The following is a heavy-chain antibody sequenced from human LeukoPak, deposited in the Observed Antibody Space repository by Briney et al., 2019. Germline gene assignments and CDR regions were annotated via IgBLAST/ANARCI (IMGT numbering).Heavy chain of an antibody. CDR3: AKGRALEVVAAFNY. D-gene: IGHD2-15*01. V-gene: IGHV3-23*01. Sequence: PGGSLRLSCAASGFTFSSYAMGWVRQAPGKGLEWVSAISGSGANTYYADSVKGRFTISGDNSKNTLYLQMNSLRADDTAVYYCAKGRALEVVAAFNYWGQGTVVTVSS. CDR1: GFTFSSYA. CDR2: ISGSGANT. J-gene: IGHJ4*02.